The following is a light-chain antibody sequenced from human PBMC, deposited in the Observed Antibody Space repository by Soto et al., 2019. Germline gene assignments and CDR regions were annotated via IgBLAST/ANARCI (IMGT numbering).Light chain of an antibody. J-gene: IGKJ1*01. V-gene: IGKV2-30*01. CDR2: KVS. Sequence: DVVMTQSPLSLPVTLGQPASISCRSSQSLVYSDGNAYLIWFHQRPGQSPRRLIFKVSNRDSGVPDRFTGSGACSDFTLKISRVEAEDVGVYYCMQRSFWPWTFGQGTKVEI. CDR1: QSLVYSDGNAY. CDR3: MQRSFWPWT.